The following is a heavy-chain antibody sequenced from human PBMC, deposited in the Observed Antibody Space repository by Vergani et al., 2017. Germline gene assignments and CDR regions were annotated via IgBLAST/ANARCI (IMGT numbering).Heavy chain of an antibody. J-gene: IGHJ4*02. D-gene: IGHD3-10*01. CDR1: GFSLSNARMG. V-gene: IGHV2-26*01. CDR3: ARAVRGVITYYFDY. CDR2: IFSNDEK. Sequence: QVTLKESGPVLVKPTETLTLTCTVSGFSLSNARMGVSWIRKPPGNALEWLAHIFSNDEKYYSTSLKSRLTISKDASKSQVVLTMTNMDPVDTATYYCARAVRGVITYYFDYWGQGTLVTVSS.